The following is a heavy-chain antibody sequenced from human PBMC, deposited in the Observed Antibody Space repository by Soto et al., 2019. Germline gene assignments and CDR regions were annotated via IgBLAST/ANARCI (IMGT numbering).Heavy chain of an antibody. V-gene: IGHV4-59*01. CDR3: ARDGVYCISTTCFCFFDS. CDR1: GDSISSSY. J-gene: IGHJ4*01. Sequence: SSETLSLTCTVSGDSISSSYWSWIRQAPGKGLEWIGNIYYSGSTNYKPSLKSRVTISVDTSKTQISLKLISVTAADTAVYYCARDGVYCISTTCFCFFDSRGHGPLFTVPS. CDR2: IYYSGST. D-gene: IGHD2-2*01.